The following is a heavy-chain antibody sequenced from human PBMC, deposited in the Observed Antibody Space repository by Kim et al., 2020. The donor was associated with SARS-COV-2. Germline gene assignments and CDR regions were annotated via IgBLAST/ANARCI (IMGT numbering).Heavy chain of an antibody. CDR2: ISYDGSNK. Sequence: GGSLRLSCAASGFTFSSYGMHWVRQAPGKGLEWVAVISYDGSNKYYADSVKGRFTISRDNSKNTLYLQMNSLRAEDTAVYYCAKGAWKWQQLSRFDPWGQGTLVTVSS. J-gene: IGHJ5*02. CDR1: GFTFSSYG. CDR3: AKGAWKWQQLSRFDP. V-gene: IGHV3-30*18. D-gene: IGHD6-13*01.